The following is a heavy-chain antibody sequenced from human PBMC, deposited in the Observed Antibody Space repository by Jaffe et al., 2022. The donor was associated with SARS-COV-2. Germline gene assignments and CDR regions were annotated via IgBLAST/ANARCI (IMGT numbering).Heavy chain of an antibody. CDR1: GFTFSSYD. D-gene: IGHD3-3*01. V-gene: IGHV3-13*01. Sequence: EVQLVESGGGLVQPGGSLRLSCAASGFTFSSYDMHWVRQATGKGLEWVSAIGTAGDTYYPGSVKGRFTISRENAKNSLYLQMNSLRAGDTAVYYCARAHYDFWSGDNYGMDVWGQGTTVTVSS. CDR3: ARAHYDFWSGDNYGMDV. J-gene: IGHJ6*02. CDR2: IGTAGDT.